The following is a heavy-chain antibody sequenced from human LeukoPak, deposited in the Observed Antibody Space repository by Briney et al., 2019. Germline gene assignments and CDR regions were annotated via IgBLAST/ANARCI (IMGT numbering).Heavy chain of an antibody. Sequence: GGSLRLSCAASGFTFDDYGMSWVRQAPGKGLEWVSGINWNGGSTVYADSVKGRFTISRDNAKNSLYLQMNSLTAEDTALYYCAREGAYSSGWYGFDYWGQGTLVTVSS. CDR3: AREGAYSSGWYGFDY. D-gene: IGHD6-19*01. CDR2: INWNGGST. CDR1: GFTFDDYG. V-gene: IGHV3-20*04. J-gene: IGHJ4*02.